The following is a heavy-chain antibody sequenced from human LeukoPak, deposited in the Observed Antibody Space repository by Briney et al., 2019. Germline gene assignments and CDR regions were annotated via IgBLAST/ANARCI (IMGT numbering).Heavy chain of an antibody. J-gene: IGHJ4*02. D-gene: IGHD6-19*01. CDR1: GGSISSYY. Sequence: PSETLSLTYTVSGGSISSYYWSWIRQPPGKGLEWIGYIYYSGSTNYNPSLKSRVTISVDTSKNQFSLKLSSVTAADTAVYYCARGSSGGWYYFDYWGQGTLVTVSS. V-gene: IGHV4-59*01. CDR3: ARGSSGGWYYFDY. CDR2: IYYSGST.